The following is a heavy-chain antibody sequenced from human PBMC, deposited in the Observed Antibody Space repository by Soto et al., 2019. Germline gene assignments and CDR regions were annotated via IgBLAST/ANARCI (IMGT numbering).Heavy chain of an antibody. CDR2: IYYSGST. Sequence: SETLSLTCTVSGGSISSGGYYWSWIRQHPGKGLEWIGYIYYSGSTYYNPSLKSRVTISVDTSKNQFSLKLSSVTAADTAVYYCARDSDGSGSQNIRYYGMDVWGQGTTVTVSS. CDR1: GGSISSGGYY. J-gene: IGHJ6*02. D-gene: IGHD3-10*01. CDR3: ARDSDGSGSQNIRYYGMDV. V-gene: IGHV4-31*03.